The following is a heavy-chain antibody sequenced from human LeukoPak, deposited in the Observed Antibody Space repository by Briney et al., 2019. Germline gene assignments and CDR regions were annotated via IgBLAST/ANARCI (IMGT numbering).Heavy chain of an antibody. CDR2: THPSGTT. V-gene: IGHV4-4*07. Sequence: SETLSLTXTVPGGSISGYYWTWIRQPAGKGLEWIGRTHPSGTTNYNPSLKSRVTMSVDTSENQCSLKLSSVTAADTAIYYCARGNSNYVYDYWGQGTLVTVSS. CDR3: ARGNSNYVYDY. CDR1: GGSISGYY. J-gene: IGHJ4*02. D-gene: IGHD3-10*02.